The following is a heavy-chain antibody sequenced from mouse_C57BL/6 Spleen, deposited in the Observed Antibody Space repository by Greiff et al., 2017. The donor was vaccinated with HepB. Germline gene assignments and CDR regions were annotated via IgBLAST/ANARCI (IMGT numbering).Heavy chain of an antibody. D-gene: IGHD2-4*01. V-gene: IGHV1-55*01. J-gene: IGHJ4*01. Sequence: VQLQQPGAELVKPGASVKMSCKASGYTFTSYWITWVKQRPGQGLEWIGDIYPGSGSTNYNEKFKSKATLTVDTSSSTAYMQLSSLTSEDSAVYYCARGTYDDDDYYAMDHWGQGTSVTVSS. CDR2: IYPGSGST. CDR3: ARGTYDDDDYYAMDH. CDR1: GYTFTSYW.